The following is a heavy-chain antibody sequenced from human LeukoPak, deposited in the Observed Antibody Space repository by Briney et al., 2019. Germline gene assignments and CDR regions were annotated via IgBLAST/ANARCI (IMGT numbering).Heavy chain of an antibody. Sequence: GGSLRLSCAASGFTFSSYSMNWVRQAPGKGLEWVSSISSSSSYIYYADSVKGRFTISRDNAKNSLYLQMNSLRGEDTAVYYCATGGVHYYDTSADYWGQGTLVTVSS. CDR3: ATGGVHYYDTSADY. J-gene: IGHJ4*02. D-gene: IGHD3-22*01. CDR1: GFTFSSYS. V-gene: IGHV3-21*01. CDR2: ISSSSSYI.